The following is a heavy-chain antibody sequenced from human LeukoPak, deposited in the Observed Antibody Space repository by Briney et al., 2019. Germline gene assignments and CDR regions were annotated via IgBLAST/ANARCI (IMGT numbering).Heavy chain of an antibody. Sequence: PETLSLTCTVSGASFKSGTYYWGWVRQPPGKGLEWIGTFSYSGNIYYNPSLKSRVTISVDMSKNQFSLELTSVTAADTAVYYCARRSYGVPFDPWGQGILVTVSS. J-gene: IGHJ5*02. CDR2: FSYSGNI. CDR1: GASFKSGTYY. D-gene: IGHD3-10*01. CDR3: ARRSYGVPFDP. V-gene: IGHV4-39*01.